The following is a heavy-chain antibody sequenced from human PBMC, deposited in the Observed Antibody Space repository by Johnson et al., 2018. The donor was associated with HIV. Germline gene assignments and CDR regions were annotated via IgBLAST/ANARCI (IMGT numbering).Heavy chain of an antibody. CDR3: AVLCSGCADAFDM. J-gene: IGHJ3*02. CDR2: ISWDGGST. CDR1: GFTFDDYA. D-gene: IGHD3-10*01. V-gene: IGHV3-43D*03. Sequence: QLVESGGVVVQPGGSLRLSCAASGFTFDDYAMHWVRQAPGKGLEWVSLISWDGGSTYYADSVTGRFTISRDNAKNSRYLQMNSLRAEDRAVYYCAVLCSGCADAFDMWGQGTMVTVS.